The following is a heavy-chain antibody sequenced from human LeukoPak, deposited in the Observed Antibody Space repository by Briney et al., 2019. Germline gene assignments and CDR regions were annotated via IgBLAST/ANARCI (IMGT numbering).Heavy chain of an antibody. CDR3: ARHSASGSYYSLKFDN. CDR1: RFTFSDYY. CDR2: ISSSGSTV. V-gene: IGHV3-11*01. Sequence: GGSLRLSCAASRFTFSDYYLSWIRQAPGKGLEWVSYISSSGSTVYYADSVKGRFTISRDNAKNSLYLQMDSLRAEDTAVYYCARHSASGSYYSLKFDNWGQGTLVTVSS. J-gene: IGHJ4*02. D-gene: IGHD3-10*01.